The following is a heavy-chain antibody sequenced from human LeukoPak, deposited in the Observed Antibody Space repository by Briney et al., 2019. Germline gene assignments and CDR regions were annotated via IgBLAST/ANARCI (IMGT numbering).Heavy chain of an antibody. Sequence: SETLSLTCAVYGGSFSGYYWSWIRQPPGKGLKWIGEINHSGSTNYNPSLKSRVTISVDTSKNQFSLKLSSVTAADTAVYYCARVGATQVLPGPGYYFDYWGQGTLVTVSS. CDR3: ARVGATQVLPGPGYYFDY. J-gene: IGHJ4*02. V-gene: IGHV4-34*01. CDR1: GGSFSGYY. D-gene: IGHD1-26*01. CDR2: INHSGST.